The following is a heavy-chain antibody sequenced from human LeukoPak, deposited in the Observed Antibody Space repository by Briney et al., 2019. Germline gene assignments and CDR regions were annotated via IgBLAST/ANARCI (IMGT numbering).Heavy chain of an antibody. CDR3: ARHRRKTMIVVVITPVVGYFDY. D-gene: IGHD3-22*01. CDR1: GGSISSSNW. Sequence: PSETLSLTCAVSGGSISSSNWWSWVRQPPGKGLEWIGEIYHSGSTNYNPSLKSRVIISVDKSKNQFSLKVSSVTAADTAVYYCARHRRKTMIVVVITPVVGYFDYWGQGTLVTVSS. V-gene: IGHV4-4*02. J-gene: IGHJ4*02. CDR2: IYHSGST.